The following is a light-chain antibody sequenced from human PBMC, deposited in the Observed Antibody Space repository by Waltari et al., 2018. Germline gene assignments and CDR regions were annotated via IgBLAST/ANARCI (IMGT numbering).Light chain of an antibody. V-gene: IGLV2-14*02. CDR1: NSDVGSFNL. Sequence: QSALTQPASVSGSPGQSITISCTGSNSDVGSFNLVPWYHQHPGNAPKLIIYDVIHPPAGVSNRFSGSKSANTASLTISGLQAEDEADYYCSSYTSTRVFYVFGTGTTVIVL. CDR2: DVI. J-gene: IGLJ1*01. CDR3: SSYTSTRVFYV.